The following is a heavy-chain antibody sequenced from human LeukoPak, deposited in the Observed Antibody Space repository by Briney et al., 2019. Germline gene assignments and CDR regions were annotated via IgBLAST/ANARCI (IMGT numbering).Heavy chain of an antibody. D-gene: IGHD6-13*01. V-gene: IGHV3-7*01. Sequence: GGSLRLSCGASEFTFSSYWMSWVRQAPGKGLEWVANIKEDGSEQYYVDSVKGRFTVSRDNAKNSRYLQMNSLRAEDTAVYYCARDPGIAAAGYYYYYYMDVWGKGTTVTVSS. CDR3: ARDPGIAAAGYYYYYYMDV. J-gene: IGHJ6*03. CDR2: IKEDGSEQ. CDR1: EFTFSSYW.